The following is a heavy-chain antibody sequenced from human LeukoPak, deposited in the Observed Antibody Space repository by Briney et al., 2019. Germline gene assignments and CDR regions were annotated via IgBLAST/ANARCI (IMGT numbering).Heavy chain of an antibody. D-gene: IGHD6-19*01. CDR3: ARGTSSGWPDYLDY. CDR1: GFTFSSYA. CDR2: INADGQSV. J-gene: IGHJ4*02. V-gene: IGHV3-74*01. Sequence: PGGSLRLSCAASGFTFSSYAMSWVRQAPGKGLVWLSRINADGQSVGYADSVRGRFTISRDNTRNTVYLQTNSLRPEDTAVYYCARGTSSGWPDYLDYWGQGTLVTVSS.